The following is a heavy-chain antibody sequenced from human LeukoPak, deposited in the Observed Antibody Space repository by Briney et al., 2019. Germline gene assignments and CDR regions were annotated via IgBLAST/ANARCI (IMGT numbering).Heavy chain of an antibody. CDR2: IYYSGST. Sequence: PSETLSLTCTVSGGSISTYYWSWIRQPPGKGLEWIGYIYYSGSTNYNPSLKSRVTISLDTSKNQFSLRLNSVTAADTAMYYCARSFSPNYYDLLDYWGQGTLVTVSS. D-gene: IGHD3-22*01. J-gene: IGHJ4*02. CDR3: ARSFSPNYYDLLDY. CDR1: GGSISTYY. V-gene: IGHV4-59*01.